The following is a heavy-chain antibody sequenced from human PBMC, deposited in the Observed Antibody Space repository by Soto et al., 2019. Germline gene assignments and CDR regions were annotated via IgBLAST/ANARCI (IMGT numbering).Heavy chain of an antibody. Sequence: SETLYLTCTVSGDSISSGGYYWSWIRQPPGKGLEWIGYIYYSGNTYYNPSLKSRVTISVDTSKNQFSLQLSSVTAAHTAVYYCARGERFWDYDYVWGSYSKQYYFEYRGQGTLVTVSS. D-gene: IGHD3-16*01. CDR1: GDSISSGGYY. V-gene: IGHV4-30-4*02. J-gene: IGHJ4*02. CDR3: ARGERFWDYDYVWGSYSKQYYFEY. CDR2: IYYSGNT.